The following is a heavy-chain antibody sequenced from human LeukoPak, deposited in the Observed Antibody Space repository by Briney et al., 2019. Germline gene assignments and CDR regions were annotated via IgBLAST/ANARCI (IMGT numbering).Heavy chain of an antibody. V-gene: IGHV3-30*03. D-gene: IGHD5-24*01. Sequence: GGSLRLSCAASGFTFRTYSIHWVRQAPGKGLEWVTVVSADGRTQLYSDSVKGRFTISRDNSLNTLHLQMNSLRTEDTAVYYCAREFGHNRWYFDYWGQGALVTVSS. CDR2: VSADGRTQ. CDR1: GFTFRTYS. J-gene: IGHJ4*02. CDR3: AREFGHNRWYFDY.